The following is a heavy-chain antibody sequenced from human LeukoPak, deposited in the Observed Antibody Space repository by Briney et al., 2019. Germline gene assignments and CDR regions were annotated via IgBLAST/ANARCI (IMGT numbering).Heavy chain of an antibody. J-gene: IGHJ5*02. CDR3: ARSDYLIWFDG. D-gene: IGHD3-16*01. CDR1: GYTFTDYY. V-gene: IGHV1-2*02. CDR2: INPNSGGT. Sequence: ASVKVSCKATGYTFTDYYLHWVRQAPGQGLEWMGWINPNSGGTIYAQKFQGRVTMTRDTSISTAYMELSRLRSDDTAVYYCARSDYLIWFDGWGQGTLVTVSS.